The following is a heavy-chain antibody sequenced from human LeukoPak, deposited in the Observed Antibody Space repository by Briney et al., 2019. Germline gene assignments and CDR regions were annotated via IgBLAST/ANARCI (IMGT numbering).Heavy chain of an antibody. J-gene: IGHJ4*02. V-gene: IGHV1-46*01. CDR3: ARVLQRGYSYGGDY. Sequence: ASVKVSCKASGYTFTSYYMHWVGQAPGQGLEGMGIINPSGGSTSYAQKFQGRVTMTRDTSTSTVYMELSSLRPEDTAVYYCARVLQRGYSYGGDYWGQGTLVTVSS. D-gene: IGHD5-18*01. CDR1: GYTFTSYY. CDR2: INPSGGST.